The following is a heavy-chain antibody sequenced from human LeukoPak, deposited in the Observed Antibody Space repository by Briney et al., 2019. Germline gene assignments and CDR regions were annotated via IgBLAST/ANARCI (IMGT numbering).Heavy chain of an antibody. D-gene: IGHD2-15*01. CDR3: ARVQYCSGGSCHNLRLFDQ. J-gene: IGHJ4*02. V-gene: IGHV4-4*09. Sequence: TSETLSLTCTVSGGSISSYYWSWIRQPPGKGLEWIGHIYHSGTTYYNPSVKSRMTISVDTSKNQFSLNLRSVTAVDTAVYYCARVQYCSGGSCHNLRLFDQWGQGTLVTVSS. CDR2: IYHSGTT. CDR1: GGSISSYY.